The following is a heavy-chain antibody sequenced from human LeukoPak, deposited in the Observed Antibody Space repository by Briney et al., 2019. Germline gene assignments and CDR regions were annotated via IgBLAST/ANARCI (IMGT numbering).Heavy chain of an antibody. CDR1: GYTFTGYY. CDR3: ATYYLDTSARD. CDR2: INPNSGGT. D-gene: IGHD3-22*01. Sequence: ASVKVSCKASGYTFTGYYMFWMRQAPGQGLEWMGWINPNSGGTNYAQKFQGRVTLTRDTSISTAYMELSRLRSDDTAVYYCATYYLDTSARDWGQGTLVTVSS. J-gene: IGHJ4*02. V-gene: IGHV1-2*02.